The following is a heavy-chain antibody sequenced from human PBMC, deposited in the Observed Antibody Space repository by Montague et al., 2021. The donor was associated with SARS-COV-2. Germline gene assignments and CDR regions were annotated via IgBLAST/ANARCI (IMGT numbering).Heavy chain of an antibody. CDR3: ARDLAGYYGSGSYGGMDV. CDR1: GGSISSSSYY. V-gene: IGHV4-39*07. D-gene: IGHD3-10*01. J-gene: IGHJ6*02. Sequence: SETLSLTCTVSGGSISSSSYYWGWIRQPPGKGLEWIGSSYYSGSTYYNSSLKRRVTISVDTSKNQFSLKLSSVTAADTAVYYCARDLAGYYGSGSYGGMDVWGQGTTVTVSS. CDR2: SYYSGST.